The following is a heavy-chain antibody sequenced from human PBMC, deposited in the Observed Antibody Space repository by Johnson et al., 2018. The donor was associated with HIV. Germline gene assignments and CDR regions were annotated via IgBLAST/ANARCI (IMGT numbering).Heavy chain of an antibody. V-gene: IGHV3-53*01. J-gene: IGHJ3*02. CDR1: GFIVSSNY. D-gene: IGHD6-19*01. CDR2: IPASGTDT. CDR3: AKRGSGWPSDAFDI. Sequence: MQLVESGGGLIQPGGSLRLFCAASGFIVSSNYMRWVRQAPGKGLEWVSSIPASGTDTYYADSVKGRFTISRDNSKNTLFLEMNSLRADDTAIYYCAKRGSGWPSDAFDIWGQGTMVTVSS.